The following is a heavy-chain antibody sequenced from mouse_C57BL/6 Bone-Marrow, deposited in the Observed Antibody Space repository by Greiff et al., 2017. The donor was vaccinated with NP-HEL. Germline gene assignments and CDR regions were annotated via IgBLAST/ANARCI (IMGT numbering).Heavy chain of an antibody. CDR1: GYAFSSSW. J-gene: IGHJ4*01. V-gene: IGHV1-82*01. CDR3: ARYLYYYGSSYAMDY. D-gene: IGHD1-1*01. CDR2: IYPGDGDT. Sequence: VQGVESGPELVKPGASVKISCKASGYAFSSSWMNWVKQRPGKGLEWIGRIYPGDGDTNYNGKFKGKATLTADKSSSTAYMQLSSLTSEDSAVYFCARYLYYYGSSYAMDYWGQGTSVTVSS.